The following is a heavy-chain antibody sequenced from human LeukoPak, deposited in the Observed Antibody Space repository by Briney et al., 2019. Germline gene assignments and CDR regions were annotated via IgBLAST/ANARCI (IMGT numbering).Heavy chain of an antibody. Sequence: GGALVLSWPASGLPFKRYKMNWVRQAPGKGLEGVSSIGTSSNNIYYTDSVKGRFTISRDNAKNSLYLQVDSLRVEDTAVYFCASGTVGNYALDYWGQGTLVTVSS. CDR2: IGTSSNNI. D-gene: IGHD1-7*01. V-gene: IGHV3-21*01. J-gene: IGHJ4*02. CDR1: GLPFKRYK. CDR3: ASGTVGNYALDY.